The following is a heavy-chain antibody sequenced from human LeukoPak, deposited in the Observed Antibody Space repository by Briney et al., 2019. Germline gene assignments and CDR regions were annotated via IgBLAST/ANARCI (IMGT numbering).Heavy chain of an antibody. Sequence: GASVKVSCKTTGHNLSVYHVHWVRQAPGQGLEWMGWFNGNGGGTKYAQKFQGRVTMTRDTSIDTDYMELTSLISDDTAVYYCAREGGIAVAGVPFFDYWGQGTLVTVSS. V-gene: IGHV1-2*02. D-gene: IGHD6-19*01. J-gene: IGHJ4*02. CDR3: AREGGIAVAGVPFFDY. CDR1: GHNLSVYH. CDR2: FNGNGGGT.